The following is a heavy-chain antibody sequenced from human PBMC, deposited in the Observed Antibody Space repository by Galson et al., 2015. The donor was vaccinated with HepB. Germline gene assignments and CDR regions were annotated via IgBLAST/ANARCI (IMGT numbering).Heavy chain of an antibody. Sequence: SLRLSCAASGFAVNSNYMSWVRQAPGKGLEWVSFIYSGGSTNYADSAKGRFTISRDNSKNTLYLQMNSLRAEDTAVYYCARGATQALGYWGQGTLVTVSS. CDR1: GFAVNSNY. CDR2: IYSGGST. V-gene: IGHV3-66*01. J-gene: IGHJ4*02. D-gene: IGHD7-27*01. CDR3: ARGATQALGY.